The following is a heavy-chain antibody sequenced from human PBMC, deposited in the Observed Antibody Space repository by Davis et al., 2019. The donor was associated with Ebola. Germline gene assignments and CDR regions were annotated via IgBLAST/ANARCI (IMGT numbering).Heavy chain of an antibody. CDR2: INHSGST. CDR3: ARTGYCSSTSCYTPYYYYGMDV. V-gene: IGHV4-34*01. J-gene: IGHJ6*02. D-gene: IGHD2-2*02. CDR1: GGSFSGYY. Sequence: SETLSLTCAVYGGSFSGYYWSWIRQPPGKGLEWIGEINHSGSTNYNPSLKSRVTISVDPSKNRVSLKLTSVTAADTAVYYCARTGYCSSTSCYTPYYYYGMDVWGQGTTVTVSS.